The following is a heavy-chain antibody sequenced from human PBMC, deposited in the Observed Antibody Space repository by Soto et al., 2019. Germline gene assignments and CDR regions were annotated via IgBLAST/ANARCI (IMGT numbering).Heavy chain of an antibody. V-gene: IGHV4-59*08. Sequence: SETLSLTCTVSGGSISNYYWSWIRQPPGKGLEWIGYFYYTGITNYNPSLKSRISMSVDTSKNQFSLKLSSVTAADTAVYYCARHVVESLSFAERVHHFDYWGHGPLVTVSS. J-gene: IGHJ4*01. CDR3: ARHVVESLSFAERVHHFDY. D-gene: IGHD3-10*01. CDR1: GGSISNYY. CDR2: FYYTGIT.